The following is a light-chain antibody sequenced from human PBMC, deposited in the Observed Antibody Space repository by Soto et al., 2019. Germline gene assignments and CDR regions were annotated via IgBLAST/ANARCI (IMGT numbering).Light chain of an antibody. J-gene: IGKJ1*01. V-gene: IGKV1-6*01. CDR3: LQDYGYPRT. CDR1: QGIRTK. Sequence: AIQMTQSPSSLSASVGDRVTITCRASQGIRTKLGWYQQKPGKAPKLLIYGASTLEGGVPSSFSGSGSGTDFTLTISSLQPEDFATYYCLQDYGYPRTFGQGTKLEIK. CDR2: GAS.